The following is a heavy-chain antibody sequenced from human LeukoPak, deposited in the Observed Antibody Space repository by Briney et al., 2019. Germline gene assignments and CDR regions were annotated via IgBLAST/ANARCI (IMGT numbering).Heavy chain of an antibody. J-gene: IGHJ6*03. D-gene: IGHD6-13*01. V-gene: IGHV1-18*01. CDR3: ARDSQPSYYYYYMDV. CDR2: ISAYNGNT. Sequence: GASVKVSCKASGYTFTSYGISWVRQAPGQGLEWMGWISAYNGNTNYAQKLQGRVTMTTDTSTSTAYMELRSLRSDDTAVYYCARDSQPSYYYYYMDVWGKGTTVTVSS. CDR1: GYTFTSYG.